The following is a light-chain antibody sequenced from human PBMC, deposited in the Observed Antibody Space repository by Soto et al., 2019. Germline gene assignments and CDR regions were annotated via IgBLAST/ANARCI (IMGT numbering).Light chain of an antibody. J-gene: IGKJ1*01. CDR3: QHHNSYSQT. CDR2: GAS. CDR1: QSIRYY. Sequence: DIQLTQSPPTLSASVGDRVTITCRASQSIRYYLAWYQQMLGKAPKLLIYGASSLQSGVPSRFSGSGSGTEFTLTISSLQPDDFATYFCQHHNSYSQTFGQGTKV. V-gene: IGKV1-5*01.